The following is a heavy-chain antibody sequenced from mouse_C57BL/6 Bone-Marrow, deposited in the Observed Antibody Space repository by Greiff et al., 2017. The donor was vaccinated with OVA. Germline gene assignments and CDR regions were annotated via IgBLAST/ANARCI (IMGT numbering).Heavy chain of an antibody. D-gene: IGHD2-2*01. V-gene: IGHV1-50*01. J-gene: IGHJ2*01. Sequence: QVQLQQPGAELVKPGASVKLSCKASGYTFTSYWMQWVKQRPGQGLEWIGEIDPSDSYTNYNQKFKGKATLTVDTSSSTAYMQRSSLTSEDSAVYCCARGVVTSSFDCWGQGTTLTVSS. CDR3: ARGVVTSSFDC. CDR1: GYTFTSYW. CDR2: IDPSDSYT.